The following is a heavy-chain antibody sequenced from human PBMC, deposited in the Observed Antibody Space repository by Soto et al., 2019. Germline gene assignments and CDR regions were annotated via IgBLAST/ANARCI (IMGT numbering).Heavy chain of an antibody. CDR3: IRGSRGWNGIDY. Sequence: EVQLVESGGGLVQPGGSLTVSCTASGFTFSSHWIHWVRQGPGKGLMWVSRIDGDGRNTDYADSVKGRFALSRDNAKNTVNLHMSSPRADDTGVYYCIRGSRGWNGIDYWGQGARVTVSS. D-gene: IGHD6-19*01. CDR2: IDGDGRNT. V-gene: IGHV3-74*01. CDR1: GFTFSSHW. J-gene: IGHJ4*02.